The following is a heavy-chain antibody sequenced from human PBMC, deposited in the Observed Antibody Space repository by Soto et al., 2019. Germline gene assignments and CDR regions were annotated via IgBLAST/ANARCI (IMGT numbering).Heavy chain of an antibody. CDR1: GYTFTNFG. V-gene: IGHV1-18*01. D-gene: IGHD3-22*01. J-gene: IGHJ3*02. Sequence: QVQLVQSGAEVKKPGASVNVSCKTSGYTFTNFGLSWVRQAPGQGLEWMGWISSYNGNTLYAQKLQGRVTMTTDTSTRTAYMYLKSLRSDDTAMYYCTRDPQYGSGYYFSGRGDIWGQGTMISVSS. CDR2: ISSYNGNT. CDR3: TRDPQYGSGYYFSGRGDI.